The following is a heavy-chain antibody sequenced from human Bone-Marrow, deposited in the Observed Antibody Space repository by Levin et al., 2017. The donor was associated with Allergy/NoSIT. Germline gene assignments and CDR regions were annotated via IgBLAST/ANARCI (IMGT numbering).Heavy chain of an antibody. CDR1: GGSIRNKSFY. CDR3: AGNSSIYFFDF. V-gene: IGHV4-39*07. J-gene: IGHJ4*02. D-gene: IGHD2-2*01. Sequence: SETLSLTCTVSGGSIRNKSFYWGWVRQPPGKALEWIGSVYYSGSTHYNPALRSRVTVSVDTSKAQFSLELRSVTAADTAFYYCAGNSSIYFFDFWGRGTLVTVSS. CDR2: VYYSGST.